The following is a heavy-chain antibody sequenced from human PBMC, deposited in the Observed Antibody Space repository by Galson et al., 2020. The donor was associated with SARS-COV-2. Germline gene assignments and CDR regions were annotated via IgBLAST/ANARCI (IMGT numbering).Heavy chain of an antibody. CDR2: IYHSGNT. Sequence: SETLSLTCAVSGYSISSGYHWGWIRQHPGKGLECIGSIYHSGNTYYNPSLESRVTISVDTSKNQFSLKLRSVTAADTAVYYCARGNEFRPYSAVKNWGQGILVTVSS. D-gene: IGHD1-26*01. CDR3: ARGNEFRPYSAVKN. CDR1: GYSISSGYH. V-gene: IGHV4-38-2*01. J-gene: IGHJ4*02.